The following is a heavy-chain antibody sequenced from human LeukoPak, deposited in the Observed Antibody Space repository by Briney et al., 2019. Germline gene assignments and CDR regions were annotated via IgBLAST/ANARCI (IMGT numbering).Heavy chain of an antibody. CDR1: GGSISTYY. CDR3: AQNWGSCAFDI. Sequence: SETLSLTCTVSGGSISTYYWSWIRQPPEKGLEWIGYSDYSGSANYNPSLKSRVTISVDTSKNQFSLNLNSVTAADTAVYYCAQNWGSCAFDIWGRGTMVTVSS. CDR2: SDYSGSA. V-gene: IGHV4-59*01. J-gene: IGHJ3*02. D-gene: IGHD7-27*01.